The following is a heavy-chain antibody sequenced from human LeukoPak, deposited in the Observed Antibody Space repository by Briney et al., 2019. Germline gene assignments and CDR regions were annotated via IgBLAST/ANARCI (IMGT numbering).Heavy chain of an antibody. D-gene: IGHD4-17*01. V-gene: IGHV3-21*01. CDR2: ISSSSSYI. J-gene: IGHJ4*02. CDR1: GYTFTSYD. CDR3: ARDPLESTVTRHIDY. Sequence: ASVKVSCKASGYTFTSYDINWVRQAPGKGLEWVSSISSSSSYIYYADSVKGRFTISRDNAKNSLYLQMNSLRAEDTAVYYCARDPLESTVTRHIDYWGQGTLVTVSS.